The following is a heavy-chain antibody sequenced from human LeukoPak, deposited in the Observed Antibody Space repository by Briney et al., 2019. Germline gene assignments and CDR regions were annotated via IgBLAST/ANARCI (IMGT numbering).Heavy chain of an antibody. Sequence: GGSLRLSCAASGFTFSSYGIHWVRQAPGKGLEWVAVISYDGSNKYYADSVKGRFTISRDNSKNTLYLQMNSLRAEDTAVYYCATTPGAYYYYHMDVWGQGTTVTVSS. CDR3: ATTPGAYYYYHMDV. CDR2: ISYDGSNK. CDR1: GFTFSSYG. V-gene: IGHV3-30*03. D-gene: IGHD3-10*01. J-gene: IGHJ6*02.